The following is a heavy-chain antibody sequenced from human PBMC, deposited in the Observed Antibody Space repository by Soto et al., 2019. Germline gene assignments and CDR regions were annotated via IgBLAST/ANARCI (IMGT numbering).Heavy chain of an antibody. J-gene: IGHJ4*02. D-gene: IGHD3-22*01. V-gene: IGHV5-51*01. CDR3: ARLNYYYDSSGYPYYFDY. CDR2: IYPGDSDT. Sequence: GESLKISCKGSGYSFTSYWIGWVRQMPGKGLEWMGIIYPGDSDTRYSPSFQGQVTISADKSISTAYLQWSSLEASDTAMYYCARLNYYYDSSGYPYYFDYWGQGTLVTVSS. CDR1: GYSFTSYW.